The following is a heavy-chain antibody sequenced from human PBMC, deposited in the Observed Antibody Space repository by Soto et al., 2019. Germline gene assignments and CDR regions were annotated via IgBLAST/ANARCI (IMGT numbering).Heavy chain of an antibody. Sequence: SETLSLTCTVSGGSISSGDYYWSWIRRPPGKGLEWIGYIYYSGSTYYNPSLKSRVTISVDTSKNQFSLKLSSVTAADTAVYYCARSLMEYYYDSSGPNWFDPWGQGTLVTVSS. CDR2: IYYSGST. CDR3: ARSLMEYYYDSSGPNWFDP. J-gene: IGHJ5*02. D-gene: IGHD3-22*01. V-gene: IGHV4-30-4*01. CDR1: GGSISSGDYY.